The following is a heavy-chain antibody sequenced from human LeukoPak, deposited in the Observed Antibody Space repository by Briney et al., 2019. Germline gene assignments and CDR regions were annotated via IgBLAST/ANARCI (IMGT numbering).Heavy chain of an antibody. CDR2: IKQDGSEK. D-gene: IGHD5-12*01. Sequence: PGGSLRLSCAASGFTFSSYWMSWVRQAPGKGLEWVANIKQDGSEKYYVDSVKGRFTISRDNAKNPLYLQMNSLRAEDTAVYYCARDRYSGYGYYFDYWGQGTLVTVSS. CDR3: ARDRYSGYGYYFDY. J-gene: IGHJ4*02. CDR1: GFTFSSYW. V-gene: IGHV3-7*01.